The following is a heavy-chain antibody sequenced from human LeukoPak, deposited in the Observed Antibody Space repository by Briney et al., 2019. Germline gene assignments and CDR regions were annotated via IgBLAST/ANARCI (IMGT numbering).Heavy chain of an antibody. CDR2: IRQDGSEK. D-gene: IGHD6-19*01. J-gene: IGHJ4*02. Sequence: GESLRLSCAASGFTFSSYWMSWVRQAPGKGLEWVANIRQDGSEKYYVDSVKGRFTISRDNAKNSLFLQMSSLRAEDTAVYFCARGVPSGVDYFDYWGQGTLVTVSS. CDR3: ARGVPSGVDYFDY. V-gene: IGHV3-7*01. CDR1: GFTFSSYW.